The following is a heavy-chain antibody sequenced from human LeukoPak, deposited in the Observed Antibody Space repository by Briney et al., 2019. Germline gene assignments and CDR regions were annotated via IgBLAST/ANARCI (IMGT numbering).Heavy chain of an antibody. D-gene: IGHD6-19*01. J-gene: IGHJ4*02. CDR2: ISPDGSST. CDR3: ARLTVTGTNY. CDR1: GFTFANFW. V-gene: IGHV3-74*01. Sequence: PGGSLRLSCAASGFTFANFWMHWVRQAPGKGLVWVSRISPDGSSTTYADSVKGRFTVSRDNAKNTLYLQMDSLRAEDTAVYHCARLTVTGTNYWGQGTLVTVSS.